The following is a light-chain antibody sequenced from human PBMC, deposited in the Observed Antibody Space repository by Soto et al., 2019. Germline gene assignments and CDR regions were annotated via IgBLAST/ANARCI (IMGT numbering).Light chain of an antibody. CDR2: GAS. J-gene: IGKJ1*01. V-gene: IGKV3-15*01. CDR3: QQYNNWPRT. CDR1: QSVSSN. Sequence: EIVMTQSPATLSVSPGERATLSCRASQSVSSNFSWYQQKPGHTPRLLIYGASTRATGIPARFSGSGSGTDFTLTISSLQSEDFAVYYCQQYNNWPRTFGQGTKVEIK.